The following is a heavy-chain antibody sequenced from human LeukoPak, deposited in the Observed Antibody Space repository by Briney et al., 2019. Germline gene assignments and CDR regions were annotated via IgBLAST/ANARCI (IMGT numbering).Heavy chain of an antibody. Sequence: TGGSLRLSCAASGFTFSSYWMYWVRQPPGKGLVWVSRINTDGSSTSYADSVKGRFTISRDNAKNTLYLQMNSLRAEDTAVYYCARGVEYCSSTTCSAFDYWGQGTLVTVSS. CDR2: INTDGSST. D-gene: IGHD2-2*01. CDR1: GFTFSSYW. CDR3: ARGVEYCSSTTCSAFDY. V-gene: IGHV3-74*01. J-gene: IGHJ4*02.